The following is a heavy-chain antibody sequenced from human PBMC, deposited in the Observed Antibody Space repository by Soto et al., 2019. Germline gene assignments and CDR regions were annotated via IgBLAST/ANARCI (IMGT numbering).Heavy chain of an antibody. J-gene: IGHJ4*02. Sequence: QVQLVQSGAEVKKPGSSVKVSCKASGGTFSSYTISWVRQAPGQGLEWMGRIIPILGIANYAQKFQGRVTITADKSTSTAYMELSSLRSEDTAVYYCASDSGYGHFDYWGQGTLVTVSS. V-gene: IGHV1-69*02. CDR1: GGTFSSYT. CDR2: IIPILGIA. CDR3: ASDSGYGHFDY. D-gene: IGHD5-12*01.